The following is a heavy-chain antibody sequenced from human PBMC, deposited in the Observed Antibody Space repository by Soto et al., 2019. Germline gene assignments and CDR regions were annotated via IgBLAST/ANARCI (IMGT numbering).Heavy chain of an antibody. CDR3: ARTLERTFDY. CDR2: IYHSGST. V-gene: IGHV4-30-2*01. Sequence: PSETLSLTCAVSGGSISSGGYSWSWIRQPPGKGLEWIGYIYHSGSTYYNPSLKRRVTITVDRSKNQFSLKLSSVTAADTAVYYCARTLERTFDYWGQGTLVTVSS. J-gene: IGHJ4*02. CDR1: GGSISSGGYS.